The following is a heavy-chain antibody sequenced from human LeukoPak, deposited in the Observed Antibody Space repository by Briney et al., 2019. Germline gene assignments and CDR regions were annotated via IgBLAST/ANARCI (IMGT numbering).Heavy chain of an antibody. Sequence: GGSLRLSCAASGFTFSSYAMSWVRQAPGKGLEWVSAISGSGGSTYYADSVKGRFTISRDNSKNTLYLQMNSLRAEDAAVYYCAKNLLSVGRWNYFDYWGQGTLVTVSS. CDR1: GFTFSSYA. CDR2: ISGSGGST. J-gene: IGHJ4*02. V-gene: IGHV3-23*01. CDR3: AKNLLSVGRWNYFDY. D-gene: IGHD5/OR15-5a*01.